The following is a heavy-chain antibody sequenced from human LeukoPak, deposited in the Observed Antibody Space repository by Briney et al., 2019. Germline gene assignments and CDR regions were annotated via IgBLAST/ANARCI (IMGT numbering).Heavy chain of an antibody. CDR2: ISYDGSNK. Sequence: PGGSLRLSCAASGFTFSSYAMHWVRQAPGKGLEWVAVISYDGSNKYYADSVKGRFTISRDNSKNTLYLQMNSLRAEDTAVYYCARGLYCSGGSCPANWFDPWGQGTLVTVSS. V-gene: IGHV3-30*04. CDR3: ARGLYCSGGSCPANWFDP. D-gene: IGHD2-15*01. J-gene: IGHJ5*02. CDR1: GFTFSSYA.